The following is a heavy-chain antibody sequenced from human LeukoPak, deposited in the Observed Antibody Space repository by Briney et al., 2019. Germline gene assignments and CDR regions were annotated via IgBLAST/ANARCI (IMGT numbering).Heavy chain of an antibody. J-gene: IGHJ4*02. D-gene: IGHD3-16*01. CDR3: ARARPYYDYVWGRSWDY. CDR1: GYTFTGYY. Sequence: GASVKVSCKASGYTFTGYYMHWVRQAPGQGLEWMGWINPNSGGTNYAQKFQGRVTMTRDTSISTAYMELSRLRSDDTAVYYCARARPYYDYVWGRSWDYWGQGTLVTVSS. V-gene: IGHV1-2*02. CDR2: INPNSGGT.